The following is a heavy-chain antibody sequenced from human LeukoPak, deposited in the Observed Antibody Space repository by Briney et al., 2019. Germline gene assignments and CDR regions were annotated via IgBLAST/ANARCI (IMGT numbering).Heavy chain of an antibody. J-gene: IGHJ4*02. D-gene: IGHD3-3*01. CDR1: GGSFSGYY. V-gene: IGHV4-34*01. Sequence: SETLSLTCAVYGGSFSGYYWSWIRQPPGKGLEWIGEINHSGSTNYNPSLKSRVTISVDTSKNQFSLKLSSVTAADTAVYYCASRPTPTYYDFWSGYHYGTWGQGTLVTVSS. CDR2: INHSGST. CDR3: ASRPTPTYYDFWSGYHYGT.